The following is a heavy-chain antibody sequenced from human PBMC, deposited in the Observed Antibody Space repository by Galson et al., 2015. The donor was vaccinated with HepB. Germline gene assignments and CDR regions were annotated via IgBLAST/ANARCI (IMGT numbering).Heavy chain of an antibody. CDR2: ISSSGSTI. CDR3: AREPKLRFLEWLLSGDAFDI. J-gene: IGHJ3*02. CDR1: GFTFSDYY. V-gene: IGHV3-11*01. Sequence: SLRLSCAASGFTFSDYYMSWIRQAPGKGLEWVSYISSSGSTIYYADSVKGRFTISRDNAKNSLYLQMNSLRAEDTAVYYCAREPKLRFLEWLLSGDAFDIWGQGTMVTVSS. D-gene: IGHD3-3*01.